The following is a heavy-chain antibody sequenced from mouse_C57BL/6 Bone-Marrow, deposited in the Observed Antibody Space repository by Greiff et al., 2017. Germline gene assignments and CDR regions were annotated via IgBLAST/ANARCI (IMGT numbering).Heavy chain of an antibody. J-gene: IGHJ1*03. CDR3: ARDYGRSYWYFDV. Sequence: VQLQQSGPELVKPGASVKLSCKASGYTFKSYDINWVTQRPGQGLEWIGWIYPKDGSTKYNQKFKGKATLTVDTSSSTAYMELHSLTSEDAAVYFCARDYGRSYWYFDVWGTGNTVTGSA. CDR2: IYPKDGST. D-gene: IGHD1-1*01. CDR1: GYTFKSYD. V-gene: IGHV1-85*01.